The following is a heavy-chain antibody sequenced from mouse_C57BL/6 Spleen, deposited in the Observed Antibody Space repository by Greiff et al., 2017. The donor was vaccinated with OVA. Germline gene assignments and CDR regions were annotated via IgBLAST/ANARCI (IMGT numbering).Heavy chain of an antibody. V-gene: IGHV5-17*01. Sequence: DVKLVESGGGLVKPGGSLKLSCEASGFTFSDYGMHWVRQAPEKGLEWVAYISSGSSNIYYADTVKGRFTISRDNAKNTLFLQMTSLRSEDTAMYYCARGGDGYLAWFAYWGQGTLVTVSA. CDR2: ISSGSSNI. J-gene: IGHJ3*01. CDR3: ARGGDGYLAWFAY. D-gene: IGHD2-3*01. CDR1: GFTFSDYG.